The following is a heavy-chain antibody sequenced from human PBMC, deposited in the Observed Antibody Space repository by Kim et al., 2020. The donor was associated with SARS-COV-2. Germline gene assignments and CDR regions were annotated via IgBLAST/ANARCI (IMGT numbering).Heavy chain of an antibody. D-gene: IGHD3-10*01. V-gene: IGHV3-21*01. J-gene: IGHJ3*02. CDR1: GFTFSSYS. CDR3: ARERGIFYYGSGSYQARPIGAFDI. Sequence: GGSLRLSCAASGFTFSSYSMNWVRQAPGKGLEWVSSISSSSYIYYADSVKGRFTISRDNAKNSLYLQMNSLRAEDTAVYYCARERGIFYYGSGSYQARPIGAFDIWGQGTMVTVSS. CDR2: ISSSSYI.